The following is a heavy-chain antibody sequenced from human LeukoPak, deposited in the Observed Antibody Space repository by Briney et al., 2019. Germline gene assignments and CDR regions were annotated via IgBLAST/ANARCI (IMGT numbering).Heavy chain of an antibody. J-gene: IGHJ6*03. Sequence: PSETLSLTCSVSGGSIFSYYWSWIRQPAGKGLEWIGRIYTSGSTNYNPSLASRVTMSLDTSQNQFSLKLTSLTAADTAVYYCARGRSGFSSGSYYEYYYYMDVWGKGTTVTVSS. CDR3: ARGRSGFSSGSYYEYYYYMDV. CDR1: GGSIFSYY. CDR2: IYTSGST. D-gene: IGHD1-26*01. V-gene: IGHV4-4*07.